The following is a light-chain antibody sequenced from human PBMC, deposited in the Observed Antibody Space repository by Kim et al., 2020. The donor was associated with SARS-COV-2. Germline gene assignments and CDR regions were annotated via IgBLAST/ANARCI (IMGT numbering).Light chain of an antibody. J-gene: IGLJ3*02. CDR2: GKN. V-gene: IGLV3-19*01. Sequence: SSELTQDPAVSVALGQTVRITCQGDSLRSYYASWYQQKPGQAPVLVIYGKNSRPSGIPDRFSGSSSGNTASLTITGAQAADEADYYCNSRDSSGAPWVFGGGTQLNVL. CDR1: SLRSYY. CDR3: NSRDSSGAPWV.